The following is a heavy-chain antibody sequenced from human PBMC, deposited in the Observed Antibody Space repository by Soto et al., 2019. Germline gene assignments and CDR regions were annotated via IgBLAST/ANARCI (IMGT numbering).Heavy chain of an antibody. V-gene: IGHV3-23*01. CDR3: AKTAHGWFSAFDI. CDR2: ISGSGGTT. D-gene: IGHD6-19*01. CDR1: GFTFSSYA. Sequence: EVQLLESGGGLVQPGGSLRVSCAASGFTFSSYAMSWVRQAPGKGLEWVSAISGSGGTTYYADSVKGRFTFSRDNSKNTLYLQMNSLRAEDTAVYYCAKTAHGWFSAFDIWGQGTMVTVSS. J-gene: IGHJ3*02.